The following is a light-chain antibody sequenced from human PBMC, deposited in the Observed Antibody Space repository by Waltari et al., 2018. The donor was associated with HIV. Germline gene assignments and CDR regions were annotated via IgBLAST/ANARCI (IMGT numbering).Light chain of an antibody. V-gene: IGLV2-8*01. CDR1: SSDVGGYEY. Sequence: QSALTQPPSASGSLGQSVTISCTGTSSDVGGYEYVSWYQQHPAKAPKLIIYEVNNRPAGVPDRFSGSKSDNTASLTVAGLQDDDEAHYYCASYGDTNRVLFGGGTRVTVL. CDR2: EVN. CDR3: ASYGDTNRVL. J-gene: IGLJ6*01.